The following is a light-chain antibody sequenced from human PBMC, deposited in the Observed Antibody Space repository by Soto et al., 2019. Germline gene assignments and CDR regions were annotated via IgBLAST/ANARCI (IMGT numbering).Light chain of an antibody. CDR2: DNN. CDR1: SSNIGARYD. V-gene: IGLV1-40*01. CDR3: QSYDSSLSGSKV. J-gene: IGLJ3*02. Sequence: QSVLTQPPSVSGAPGQRVTISCTGSSSNIGARYDVHWYQQLPGTAPKLLMYDNNNRPSGVPDRFSGSKSGTSASLAITGLQAEDEADYYCQSYDSSLSGSKVFGGGTKLTVL.